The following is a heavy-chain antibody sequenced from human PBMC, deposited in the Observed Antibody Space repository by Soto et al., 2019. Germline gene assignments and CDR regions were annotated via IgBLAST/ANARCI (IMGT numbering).Heavy chain of an antibody. D-gene: IGHD3-10*01. V-gene: IGHV4-39*01. CDR2: IYHAGTT. CDR1: GGSISTSSFY. Sequence: SETLSLTCSVSGGSISTSSFYWAWFRQPPGKGLEWIGSIYHAGTTDYKPSLKSRVTISVDTSKNQFSLKLESVTVTDTAVYYCARHGFGSLHGLVDVWGQGPTVT. J-gene: IGHJ6*02. CDR3: ARHGFGSLHGLVDV.